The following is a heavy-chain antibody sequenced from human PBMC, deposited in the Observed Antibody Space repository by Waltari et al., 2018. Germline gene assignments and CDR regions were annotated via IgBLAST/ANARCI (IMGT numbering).Heavy chain of an antibody. V-gene: IGHV4-39*07. Sequence: QLQLQESGPGLVKPSETLSLTCTVSGGSISSSSYYWGWFRQPPGKGLAWIGSIYYRGVTYCNPSRKRRFTIAVDTSKNQFSLKLSSVTAADTAVYYCARVLYGGNSGDYWGQGTLVTVSS. J-gene: IGHJ4*02. D-gene: IGHD2-21*02. CDR1: GGSISSSSYY. CDR3: ARVLYGGNSGDY. CDR2: IYYRGVT.